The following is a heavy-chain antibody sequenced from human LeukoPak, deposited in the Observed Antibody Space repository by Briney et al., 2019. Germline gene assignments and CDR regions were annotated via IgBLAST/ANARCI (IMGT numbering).Heavy chain of an antibody. D-gene: IGHD1-14*01. V-gene: IGHV3-23*01. CDR3: ATNRTWQTMNFDP. J-gene: IGHJ5*02. CDR2: ISGSGSST. Sequence: GGSLRLSCAASGFTFSSYVMRWVRQAPGKGLEWVSSISGSGSSTYYSHSVKGRFTSSRDNSKKTLYLQMNSLRAEDTAVYYWATNRTWQTMNFDPWGQGTLVTVSS. CDR1: GFTFSSYV.